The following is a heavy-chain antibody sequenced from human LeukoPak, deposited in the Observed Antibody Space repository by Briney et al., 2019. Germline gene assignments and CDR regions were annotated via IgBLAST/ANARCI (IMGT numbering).Heavy chain of an antibody. Sequence: TSETLSLTCAVYGGSFSGYYWSWIRQPPGKGLEWIGEINHSGSTNYNPSLKSRVTISVDTSKNQFSLKLSSVTAADTAVYYCARDGGSGSYYKKNWFDPWGKGTLVTVSS. CDR1: GGSFSGYY. CDR2: INHSGST. V-gene: IGHV4-34*01. J-gene: IGHJ5*02. D-gene: IGHD3-10*01. CDR3: ARDGGSGSYYKKNWFDP.